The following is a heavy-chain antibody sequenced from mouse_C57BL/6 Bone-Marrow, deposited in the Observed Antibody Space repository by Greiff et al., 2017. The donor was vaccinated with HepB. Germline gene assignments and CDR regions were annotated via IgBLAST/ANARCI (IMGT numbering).Heavy chain of an antibody. CDR1: GYTFTDYN. CDR2: INPNNGGT. Sequence: VQLQQSGPELVKPGASVKIPCKASGYTFTDYNMDWVKQSHGKSLAWIGDINPNNGGTIYNQKFKGKATLTVDKSSSTAYMELRSLTSEDTAVYYCAREGRITTVVATDWYFDVWGTGTTVTVSS. D-gene: IGHD1-1*01. V-gene: IGHV1-18*01. J-gene: IGHJ1*03. CDR3: AREGRITTVVATDWYFDV.